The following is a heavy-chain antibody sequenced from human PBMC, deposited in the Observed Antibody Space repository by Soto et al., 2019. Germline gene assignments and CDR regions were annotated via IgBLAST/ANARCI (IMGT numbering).Heavy chain of an antibody. J-gene: IGHJ6*02. D-gene: IGHD6-13*01. CDR2: IIPIFGTA. CDR1: GGTFSSYA. V-gene: IGHV1-69*01. CDR3: ARCSIAAVLLNYYYYGMDV. Sequence: QVQLVQSGAEVKKPGSSVKVSCKASGGTFSSYAISWVRQAPGQGLEWMGGIIPIFGTANYAQKFQGRVTITADDSTSTAYMELSSLRSEDTAVYYCARCSIAAVLLNYYYYGMDVWGQGTTVTVSS.